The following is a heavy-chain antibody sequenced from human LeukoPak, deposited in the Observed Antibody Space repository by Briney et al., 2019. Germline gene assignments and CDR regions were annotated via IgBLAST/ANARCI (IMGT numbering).Heavy chain of an antibody. CDR1: GFTFSCYA. CDR2: ISYDGSNK. CDR3: ATVPY. J-gene: IGHJ4*02. Sequence: GRSLRLSCAASGFTFSCYAMHWVRQAPGKGLEWVAVISYDGSNKYYADSVKGRFTISRDNSKNTLYLQMNSLRAEDTAVYYCATVPYWGQGTLVTVSS. V-gene: IGHV3-30-3*01.